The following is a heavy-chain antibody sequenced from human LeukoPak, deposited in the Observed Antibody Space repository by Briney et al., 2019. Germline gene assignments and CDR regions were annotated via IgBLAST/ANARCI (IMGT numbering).Heavy chain of an antibody. D-gene: IGHD3-10*01. CDR2: INPNSGGT. CDR3: ARDYELGTPGSAYEFFDY. CDR1: GYTFTDHF. Sequence: ASVTVSCKASGYTFTDHFMQWVRHAPGQGLEWMGWINPNSGGTSYAQKFKGRVTMTRDTSINTVYMELSRLGSDDTAVYYCARDYELGTPGSAYEFFDYWGQGTLVTVSS. J-gene: IGHJ4*02. V-gene: IGHV1-2*02.